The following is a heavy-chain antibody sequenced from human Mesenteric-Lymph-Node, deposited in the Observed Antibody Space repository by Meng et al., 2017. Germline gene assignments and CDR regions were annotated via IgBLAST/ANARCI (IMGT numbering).Heavy chain of an antibody. J-gene: IGHJ4*02. CDR3: ARHDGGYGDYFDH. CDR2: IYYSGST. Sequence: QPQELGRGLGKPPETLSLPCTVSGGSISSSRHYWGWFRQPPGKGLEWIGSIYYSGSTYYNPSLRSRVTMSLDTSKNQFSLKLNSVTATDTAVYYCARHDGGYGDYFDHWGQGTLVTVSS. V-gene: IGHV4-39*01. CDR1: GGSISSSRHY. D-gene: IGHD5-12*01.